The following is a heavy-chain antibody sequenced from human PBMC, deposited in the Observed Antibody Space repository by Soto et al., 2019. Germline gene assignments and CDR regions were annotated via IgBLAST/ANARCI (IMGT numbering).Heavy chain of an antibody. CDR3: ARHERSGYDFFDY. D-gene: IGHD5-12*01. CDR2: IYYSGST. J-gene: IGHJ4*02. Sequence: SETLALTCTVSGGSISSYYWSWIRQPPGKGLEWIGYIYYSGSTNYNPSLKSRVTISVDTSKNQFSLKLSSVTAADTAVYYCARHERSGYDFFDYWGQGTLVTVSS. V-gene: IGHV4-59*08. CDR1: GGSISSYY.